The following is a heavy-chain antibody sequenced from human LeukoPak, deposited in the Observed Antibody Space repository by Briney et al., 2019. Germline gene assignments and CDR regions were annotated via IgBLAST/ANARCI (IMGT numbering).Heavy chain of an antibody. D-gene: IGHD6-13*01. V-gene: IGHV5-51*01. CDR2: IYPGDSDA. J-gene: IGHJ4*02. Sequence: GESLKISCKGSGYSFTSYWIGWVRQMPGKGLEWMGIIYPGDSDARYSPSFQGHVTISADKSISTAYLQWSSLKASDTAMYYCARRRHILIAAAGYYFDYWGQGTLVTVSS. CDR3: ARRRHILIAAAGYYFDY. CDR1: GYSFTSYW.